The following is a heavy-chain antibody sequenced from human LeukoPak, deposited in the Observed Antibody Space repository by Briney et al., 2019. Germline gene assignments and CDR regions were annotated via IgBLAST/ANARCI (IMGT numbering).Heavy chain of an antibody. CDR1: GFSFSSSW. Sequence: GGSLRLSCAASGFSFSSSWMNWVRQAPGKGLEWVASMKQDGSEEYYVDSVKGRFTISRDNAKNSLYLQMNSLRAEDTAVYYCARDRGYSSFDYWGQGTLVTVSP. D-gene: IGHD6-13*01. J-gene: IGHJ4*02. V-gene: IGHV3-7*01. CDR3: ARDRGYSSFDY. CDR2: MKQDGSEE.